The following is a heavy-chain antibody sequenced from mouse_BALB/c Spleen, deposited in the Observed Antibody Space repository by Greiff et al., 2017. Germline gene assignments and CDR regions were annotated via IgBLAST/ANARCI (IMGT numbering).Heavy chain of an antibody. Sequence: EVKLMESGPGLVKPSQSLSLTCTVTGYSITSDYAWNWIRQFPGNKLEWMGYISYSGSTSYNPSLKSRISITRDTSKNQFFLQLNSVTTEDTATYYCARSGTVVATKGYYAMDYWGQGTSVTVSS. CDR3: ARSGTVVATKGYYAMDY. J-gene: IGHJ4*01. CDR2: ISYSGST. D-gene: IGHD1-1*01. CDR1: GYSITSDYA. V-gene: IGHV3-2*02.